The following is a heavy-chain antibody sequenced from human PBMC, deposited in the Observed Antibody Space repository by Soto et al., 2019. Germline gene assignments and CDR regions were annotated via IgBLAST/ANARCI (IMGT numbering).Heavy chain of an antibody. Sequence: GASVKVSCKASGYTFTSYAMHWVRQAPGQRLEWMGWINAGNGNTKYSQKFQGRVTITRDTSASTAYMELSSLRSEDTAVYYCASSAGPGSTILYYYYGMDVWGQGTTVTVSS. V-gene: IGHV1-3*01. CDR3: ASSAGPGSTILYYYYGMDV. CDR2: INAGNGNT. J-gene: IGHJ6*02. CDR1: GYTFTSYA. D-gene: IGHD2-2*01.